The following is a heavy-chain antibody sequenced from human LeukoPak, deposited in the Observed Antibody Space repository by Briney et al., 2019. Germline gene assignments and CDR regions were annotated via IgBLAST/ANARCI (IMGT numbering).Heavy chain of an antibody. J-gene: IGHJ4*02. D-gene: IGHD5-18*01. V-gene: IGHV3-33*01. CDR1: GFTFSRYG. CDR2: IWSDGSNK. CDR3: ARDGYSFGSLDY. Sequence: PGRSLRLSCVASGFTFSRYGMHWVRQAPGKGLEWVAIIWSDGSNKYYADAVKDRFTISRDNSKNTMYLQMNSLRAEDTAVYYCARDGYSFGSLDYWGQGTLVTVSS.